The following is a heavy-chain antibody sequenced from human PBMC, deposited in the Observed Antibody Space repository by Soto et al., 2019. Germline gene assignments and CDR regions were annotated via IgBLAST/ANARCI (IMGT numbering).Heavy chain of an antibody. V-gene: IGHV3-23*01. CDR3: AKEGSSRGGAFDI. Sequence: GGSLRLSCTASGFTFSNYVMSWVRQAPGRGLEWVSAISGSGGSTYYADSVKGRFTISRDNSKNTLYLQMNSLRAEDTAVYYCAKEGSSRGGAFDIWGQGTMVTVSS. CDR1: GFTFSNYV. J-gene: IGHJ3*02. D-gene: IGHD6-13*01. CDR2: ISGSGGST.